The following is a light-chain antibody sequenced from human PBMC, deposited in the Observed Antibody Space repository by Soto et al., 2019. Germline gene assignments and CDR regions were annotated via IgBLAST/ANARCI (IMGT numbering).Light chain of an antibody. CDR2: EVS. CDR3: SSYTSSSTLEV. J-gene: IGLJ1*01. V-gene: IGLV2-14*01. Sequence: QSALTQPASVSGSPGQSITISCTGTSSDVGGYHYVSWYQQHPGKAPKLMIYEVSNRPSGVSNRFSGSKSGNTASLTISGLQAEDEADYYCSSYTSSSTLEVFGTGTKLTVL. CDR1: SSDVGGYHY.